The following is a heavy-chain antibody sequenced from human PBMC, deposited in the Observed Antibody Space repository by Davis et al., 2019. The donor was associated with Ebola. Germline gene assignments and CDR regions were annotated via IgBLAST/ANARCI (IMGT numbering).Heavy chain of an antibody. CDR3: AREGGNPRYCSGGSGRCHYGMDV. D-gene: IGHD2-15*01. V-gene: IGHV1-2*02. CDR2: INPNSGGT. Sequence: ASVKVSCKASGYTFTGYYMHWVRQAPGQGLEWMGWINPNSGGTNYAQKFQGRVTMTRDTSISTAYMELSRLRSDDTAVYYCAREGGNPRYCSGGSGRCHYGMDVWGQGTTVTVSS. J-gene: IGHJ6*02. CDR1: GYTFTGYY.